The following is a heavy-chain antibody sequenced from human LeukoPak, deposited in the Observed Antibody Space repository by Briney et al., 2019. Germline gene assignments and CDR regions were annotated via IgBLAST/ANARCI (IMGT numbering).Heavy chain of an antibody. D-gene: IGHD3-10*01. J-gene: IGHJ4*02. CDR2: ISYDGSNK. V-gene: IGHV3-30-3*01. CDR3: GVDPLGGVGGFIIPPPFDFYS. CDR1: GFTFSSYA. Sequence: GGSLRLSCAASGFTFSSYAMHWVRQAPGKGLEWVAVISYDGSNKYYADSVKGRFTISRDNSKNTLYLQMNSLRAEDTAVYYCGVDPLGGVGGFIIPPPFDFYSGAKAPLPTVP.